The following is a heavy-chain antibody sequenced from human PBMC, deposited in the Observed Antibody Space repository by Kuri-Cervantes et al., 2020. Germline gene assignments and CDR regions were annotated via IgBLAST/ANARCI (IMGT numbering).Heavy chain of an antibody. CDR1: GFTFDDYG. D-gene: IGHD6-19*01. V-gene: IGHV3-20*04. Sequence: GGSLRLSCAASGFTFDDYGMSWVRQAPGKGLEWVSGINWNGGSTGYADSVKGRFTTSRDNAKNSLYLQMNSLRAEDTAVYYCARTRIAVAGTFDYWGQGTLVTVSS. J-gene: IGHJ4*02. CDR3: ARTRIAVAGTFDY. CDR2: INWNGGST.